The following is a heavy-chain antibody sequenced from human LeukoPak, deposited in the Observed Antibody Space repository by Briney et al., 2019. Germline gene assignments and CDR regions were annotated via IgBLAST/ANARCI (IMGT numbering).Heavy chain of an antibody. CDR3: ARLGYTKSPNYYYYYLDV. CDR2: INQSGRT. V-gene: IGHV4-34*01. J-gene: IGHJ6*03. Sequence: SETLSLTCGVSGASLSGYYWNWIRQPPGKGLEWIGEINQSGRTNYNSSLKSRVTISADMSKNQFSLKLSSVTAADTAVYYCARLGYTKSPNYYYYYLDVWGKGTSVTVSS. D-gene: IGHD6-13*01. CDR1: GASLSGYY.